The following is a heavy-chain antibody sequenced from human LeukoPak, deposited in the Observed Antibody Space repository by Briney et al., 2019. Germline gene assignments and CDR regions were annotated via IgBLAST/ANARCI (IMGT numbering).Heavy chain of an antibody. CDR1: GFTFSNYW. V-gene: IGHV3-7*03. CDR2: IKEDGTEK. J-gene: IGHJ4*02. D-gene: IGHD5-24*01. CDR3: AKDYVSGDGYWDFDY. Sequence: GGSLRLSCAASGFTFSNYWMGWVRQPPGKGLQWVANIKEDGTEKYYVDSVKGQFTISRDNAKNTVDLQMNSLRVEDTAVYYCAKDYVSGDGYWDFDYWGQGTLVTVSS.